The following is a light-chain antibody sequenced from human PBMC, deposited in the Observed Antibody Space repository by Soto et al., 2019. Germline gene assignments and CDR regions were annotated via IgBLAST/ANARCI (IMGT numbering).Light chain of an antibody. CDR2: DFG. V-gene: IGLV2-14*03. Sequence: QSVLTQPASVSGSPGESITISCTGTSSDVGGYNSVSWYQHHPGKAPKLILYDFGDRPSGVSYRFSGSKSGNMASLTISGLQAADEADYFCSSFTSSMTNVFGSGTKVTVL. CDR3: SSFTSSMTNV. J-gene: IGLJ1*01. CDR1: SSDVGGYNS.